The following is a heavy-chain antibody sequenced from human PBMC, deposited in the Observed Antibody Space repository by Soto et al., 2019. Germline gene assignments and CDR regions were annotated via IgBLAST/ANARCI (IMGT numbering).Heavy chain of an antibody. CDR1: GFTFSSYS. Sequence: GGSLRLSCAASGFTFSSYSMSWVRQAPGKGLEYVSHITASGGTTYYADSVKGRFTISRDSSRNTLYLQMNSLRAEDTALYYCAKCIQINWKYDAFHIWGQGTMVTVSS. CDR2: ITASGGTT. V-gene: IGHV3-23*01. D-gene: IGHD1-7*01. CDR3: AKCIQINWKYDAFHI. J-gene: IGHJ3*02.